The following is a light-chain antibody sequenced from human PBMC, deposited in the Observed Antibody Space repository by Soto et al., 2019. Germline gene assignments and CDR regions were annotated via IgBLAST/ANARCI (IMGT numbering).Light chain of an antibody. Sequence: DIQITQSPSSLSASVGDRVTVTVRAGQSISRYLNWYQQRPGKAPKLLIYSASTLQTGVPSRFSGSGSGTDFTLTISSLQPEDFATYYCQQSYNGPFTFGPGTKVDIK. J-gene: IGKJ3*01. CDR1: QSISRY. CDR3: QQSYNGPFT. CDR2: SAS. V-gene: IGKV1-39*01.